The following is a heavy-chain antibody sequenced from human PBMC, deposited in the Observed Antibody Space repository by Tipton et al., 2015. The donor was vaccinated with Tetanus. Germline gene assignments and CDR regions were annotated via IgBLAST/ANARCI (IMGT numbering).Heavy chain of an antibody. D-gene: IGHD4-17*01. CDR1: GFTFSSYA. CDR3: ARAGLTVPNWGQINY. Sequence: SLRLSCAASGFTFSSYAMHWVRQAPGEGLEWVAVISYDGSNKYYADSVKGRFTISRDNSKNTLYLQMNSLRAEDTAVYYCARAGLTVPNWGQINYWGQGTLGPVSS. J-gene: IGHJ4*02. CDR2: ISYDGSNK. V-gene: IGHV3-30*04.